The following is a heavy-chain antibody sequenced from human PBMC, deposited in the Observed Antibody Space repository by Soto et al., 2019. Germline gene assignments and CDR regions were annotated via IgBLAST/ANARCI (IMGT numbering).Heavy chain of an antibody. CDR2: IKSKRDGGTT. Sequence: VQLVESGGGLVTPGGSLRLSCAASGFTLSNAWMIWVRQAPGKGLEWVGRIKSKRDGGTTDYAAPMKGKFTISSDDSKNTLYLQMNSLKTEDTAGYYCTTESREDRGGYQVFFQHWGQDTLVTRSS. J-gene: IGHJ1*01. D-gene: IGHD3-22*01. CDR1: GFTLSNAW. V-gene: IGHV3-15*01. CDR3: TTESREDRGGYQVFFQH.